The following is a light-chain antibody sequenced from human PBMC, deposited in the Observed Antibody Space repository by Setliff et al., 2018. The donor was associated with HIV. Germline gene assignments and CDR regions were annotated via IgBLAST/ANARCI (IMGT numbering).Light chain of an antibody. J-gene: IGLJ1*01. Sequence: QSALTQPASVSGSPGQSITISCSGTNSDICSHDYVSWYQQHPGKAPKLIIFSVTYRPSGVSDRFSGSKSGNTASLTISGLQPEDEADYYCASHRDTNTLEVFGTGTKVTVL. CDR1: NSDICSHDY. V-gene: IGLV2-14*03. CDR2: SVT. CDR3: ASHRDTNTLEV.